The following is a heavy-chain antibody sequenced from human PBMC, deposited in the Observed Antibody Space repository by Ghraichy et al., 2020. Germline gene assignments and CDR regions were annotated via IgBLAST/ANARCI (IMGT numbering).Heavy chain of an antibody. D-gene: IGHD6-13*01. CDR2: IYTSGST. CDR1: GGSISSYY. CDR3: ARYIAAAGTSLYFDY. Sequence: SETLSLTCTVSGGSISSYYWSWIRQPPGKGLEWIGYIYTSGSTNYNPSLKSRVTISVDTSKNQFSLKLSSVTAADTAVYYCARYIAAAGTSLYFDYWGQGTLVTVSS. J-gene: IGHJ4*02. V-gene: IGHV4-4*09.